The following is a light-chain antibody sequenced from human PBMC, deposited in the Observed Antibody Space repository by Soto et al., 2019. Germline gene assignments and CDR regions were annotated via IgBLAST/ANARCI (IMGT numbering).Light chain of an antibody. V-gene: IGLV1-40*01. CDR3: QSYDNTLSGVV. CDR1: SSNIGAGYD. J-gene: IGLJ2*01. CDR2: GNS. Sequence: QSVLTQPPSVSGAPGQRVTISCTGSSSNIGAGYDVHWYLHLPGTAPKLLIFGNSQRPSGVPDRFSASKSGTSASLAITGLQAEDEADYYCQSYDNTLSGVVFGGGTKLTVL.